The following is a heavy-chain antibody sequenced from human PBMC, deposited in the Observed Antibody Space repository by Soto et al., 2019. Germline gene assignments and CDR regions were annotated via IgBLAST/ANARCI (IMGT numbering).Heavy chain of an antibody. J-gene: IGHJ4*02. V-gene: IGHV1-2*04. CDR3: ARGAFDY. Sequence: ASVKVSCKASGGTFSSYAISWVRQAPGQGLEWMGWINPNSGGTNYAQKFQGWVTMTRDTSISTAYMELSRLRSDDTAVYYCARGAFDYWGQGTLVTVSS. CDR1: GGTFSSYA. CDR2: INPNSGGT.